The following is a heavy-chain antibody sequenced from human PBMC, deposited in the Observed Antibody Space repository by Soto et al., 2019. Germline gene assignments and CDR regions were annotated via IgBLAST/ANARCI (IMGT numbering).Heavy chain of an antibody. D-gene: IGHD2-8*01. CDR3: ARYNSYAIDY. Sequence: SETLSLTCTVSGTSISGYYWSWIRQPPGKGLEWIANIHYSGTTNYNPSLASRVTLSVDTSKNQFSLKMTSVTAADRAMYFCARYNSYAIDYWGRGTLVTVSS. CDR2: IHYSGTT. CDR1: GTSISGYY. J-gene: IGHJ4*02. V-gene: IGHV4-59*01.